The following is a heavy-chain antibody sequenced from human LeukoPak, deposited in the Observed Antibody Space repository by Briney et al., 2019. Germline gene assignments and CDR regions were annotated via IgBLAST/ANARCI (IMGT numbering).Heavy chain of an antibody. J-gene: IGHJ4*02. CDR3: AKWVRYFDY. D-gene: IGHD2-21*01. Sequence: GGSLRLSCAASGFTFSSYGMHWVRQAPGKGLEWVAVISYDGSNKYYADSVKGRFTISRDNSKNTLYLQMNSLRAEDTAVYYCAKWVRYFDYWGQGTLVTVSS. CDR1: GFTFSSYG. CDR2: ISYDGSNK. V-gene: IGHV3-30*18.